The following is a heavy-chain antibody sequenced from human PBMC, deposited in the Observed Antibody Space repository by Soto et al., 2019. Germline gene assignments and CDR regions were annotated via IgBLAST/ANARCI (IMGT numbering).Heavy chain of an antibody. V-gene: IGHV4-34*01. J-gene: IGHJ4*02. Sequence: SETLSLTCSIYSGSLSGYYWSWIRQPPGKGLEWIGEISQSGNTNYSPSLKSRVSISIDTSKKQFSLNLASVSAADTAVYYCARSPKVSGSSQTRPDFWGQGTLVTVSS. CDR3: ARSPKVSGSSQTRPDF. D-gene: IGHD6-6*01. CDR2: ISQSGNT. CDR1: SGSLSGYY.